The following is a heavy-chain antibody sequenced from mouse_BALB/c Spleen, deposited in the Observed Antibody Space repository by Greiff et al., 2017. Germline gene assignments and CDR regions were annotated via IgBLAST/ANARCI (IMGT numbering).Heavy chain of an antibody. CDR3: ARHGQLGLPYFDY. J-gene: IGHJ2*01. CDR2: ISSGGGST. Sequence: EVKLVESGGGLVKPGGSLKLSCAASGFAFSSYDMSWVRQTPEKRLEWVAYISSGGGSTYYPDTVKGRFTISRDNAKNTLYLQMSSLKSEDTAMYYCARHGQLGLPYFDYWGQGTTLTVSS. D-gene: IGHD3-2*01. CDR1: GFAFSSYD. V-gene: IGHV5-12-1*01.